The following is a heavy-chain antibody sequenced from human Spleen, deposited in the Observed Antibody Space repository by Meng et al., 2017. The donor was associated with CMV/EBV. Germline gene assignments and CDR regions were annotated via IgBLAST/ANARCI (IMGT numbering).Heavy chain of an antibody. D-gene: IGHD6-13*01. V-gene: IGHV3-23*01. CDR1: GFTFSSYA. Sequence: EVQLLESGGGLVQPGXXXXLSCAASGFTFSSYAMSWVRQAPGKGREWVSAISGSGGSTYYADSVKGRFTISRDNSKNTLYLQMNSLRAEDTAVYYCAKDWEQQLVLLSWGQGTLVTVSS. CDR2: ISGSGGST. CDR3: AKDWEQQLVLLS. J-gene: IGHJ5*02.